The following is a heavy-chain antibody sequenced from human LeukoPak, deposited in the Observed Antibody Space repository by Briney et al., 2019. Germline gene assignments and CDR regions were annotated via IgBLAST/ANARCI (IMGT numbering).Heavy chain of an antibody. CDR2: ISGTGGAT. Sequence: GGSLRLSCAASGFTFNNYAMSWFRQGPGKGLEWVSVISGTGGATYYADSVKGRFTISRDNSKNTLLLQMNSLRAEDTAVYYCASPSDFWSPYYHFWGQGTLVAVSS. D-gene: IGHD3-3*01. CDR1: GFTFNNYA. J-gene: IGHJ4*02. V-gene: IGHV3-23*01. CDR3: ASPSDFWSPYYHF.